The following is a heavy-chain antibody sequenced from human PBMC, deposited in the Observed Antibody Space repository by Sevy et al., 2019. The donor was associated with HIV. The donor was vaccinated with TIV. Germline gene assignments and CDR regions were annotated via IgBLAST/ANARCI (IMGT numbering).Heavy chain of an antibody. CDR1: GFTFSSYS. V-gene: IGHV3-21*01. Sequence: GGSLRLSCAASGFTFSSYSMNWVRQAPGKGLEWVSSISSSSSYIYYADSVKGRFTISRDNAKNSLYLQMNSLRAEDTVVYYCARDKRPGYSSGWYFVAFDIWGQGTMVTVSS. J-gene: IGHJ3*02. CDR3: ARDKRPGYSSGWYFVAFDI. D-gene: IGHD6-19*01. CDR2: ISSSSSYI.